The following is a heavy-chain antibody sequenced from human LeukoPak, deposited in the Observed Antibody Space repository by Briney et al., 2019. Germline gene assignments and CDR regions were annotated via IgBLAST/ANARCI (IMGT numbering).Heavy chain of an antibody. CDR1: GGAFSSYA. CDR2: IIPIFGTA. V-gene: IGHV1-69*05. Sequence: SVKVSCKASGGAFSSYAISWVRQAPGQGLEWMGGIIPIFGTANYAQKFQGRVTITTDESTRTDYMELSSLRSEDTAVYYCARALYYYGSGSWGCFDYWGQGTLVTVSS. J-gene: IGHJ4*02. CDR3: ARALYYYGSGSWGCFDY. D-gene: IGHD3-10*01.